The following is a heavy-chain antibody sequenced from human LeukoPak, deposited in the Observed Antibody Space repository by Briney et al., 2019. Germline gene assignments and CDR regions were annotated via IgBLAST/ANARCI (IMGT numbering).Heavy chain of an antibody. CDR1: GGSFSGYY. CDR3: ARGRSIAARRGWFDP. J-gene: IGHJ5*02. CDR2: INHSGST. V-gene: IGHV4-34*01. Sequence: SETLSLTCAVYGGSFSGYYWSWIRQPPGKGLERIGEINHSGSTNYNPSLKSRVTISVDTSKNQFSLKLSSVTAANTAVYYCARGRSIAARRGWFDPWGQGTLVTVSS. D-gene: IGHD6-6*01.